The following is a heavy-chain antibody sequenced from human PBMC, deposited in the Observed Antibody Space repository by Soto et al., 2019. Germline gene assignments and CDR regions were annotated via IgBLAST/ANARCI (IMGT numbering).Heavy chain of an antibody. CDR3: ARAGYCTPGGCFSSYFDY. Sequence: PGGSLRLSCAASGFTFNSYWMHWVRQGPGKGLVWVSRVNSDGSYTSYADAVKGRFTISRDNAKNTVYLQMDSLRAEDTAVYFCARAGYCTPGGCFSSYFDYWGQGALVTVSS. J-gene: IGHJ4*02. CDR2: VNSDGSYT. CDR1: GFTFNSYW. D-gene: IGHD2-8*01. V-gene: IGHV3-74*01.